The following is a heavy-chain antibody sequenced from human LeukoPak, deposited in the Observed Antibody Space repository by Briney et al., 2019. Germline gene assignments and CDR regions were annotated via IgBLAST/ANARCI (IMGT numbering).Heavy chain of an antibody. Sequence: SQTLSLTCGVSGGSITSGVYSWSWIRQPPGKGLEWIGSIYHSGGTYYNPSLKSRVTISVDTSKNQFSLKLNSVTAADTAVYYCARVTTSGYYYFDSWGQGTLVTVSS. CDR2: IYHSGGT. D-gene: IGHD5-12*01. V-gene: IGHV4-30-2*03. CDR3: ARVTTSGYYYFDS. CDR1: GGSITSGVYS. J-gene: IGHJ4*02.